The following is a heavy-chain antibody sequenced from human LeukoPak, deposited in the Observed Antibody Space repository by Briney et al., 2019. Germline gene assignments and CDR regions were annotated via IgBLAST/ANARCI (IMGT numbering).Heavy chain of an antibody. CDR3: ARDRHYGSGSLDY. CDR2: ISSSSSYI. J-gene: IGHJ4*02. D-gene: IGHD3-10*01. Sequence: GGSLRLSCAASGFTFSSYSMNWVRQAPGKGLEWVSSISSSSSYIYYADSVKGRFTISSDNAKNSLYLQMNSLRAEDTAVYYCARDRHYGSGSLDYWGQGTLVTVSS. V-gene: IGHV3-21*01. CDR1: GFTFSSYS.